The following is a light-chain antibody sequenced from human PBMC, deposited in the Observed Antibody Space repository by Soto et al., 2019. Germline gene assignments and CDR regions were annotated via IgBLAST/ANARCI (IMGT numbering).Light chain of an antibody. CDR1: ESISSHY. V-gene: IGKV3-20*01. CDR2: GAS. Sequence: EIVLMQSPDTLSLSPGERATLSCRASESISSHYIAWYQQKPGQAPRLLIFGASTRATGLPDRFSGSWSGTDLTLTISRLEPDDFAVYYCQNFDGSPFTFGPGTKVDIK. CDR3: QNFDGSPFT. J-gene: IGKJ3*01.